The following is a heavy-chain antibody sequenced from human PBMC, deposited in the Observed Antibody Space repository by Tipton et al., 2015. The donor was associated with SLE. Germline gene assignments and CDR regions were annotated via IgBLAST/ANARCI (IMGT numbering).Heavy chain of an antibody. V-gene: IGHV4-38-2*02. J-gene: IGHJ4*02. Sequence: TLSLTCSVSEYSIKRGFYWGWIRQSPGKGLEWIVNMYHSGTTYYNPSLKNRVTISLDMSKNEYSLRMKSVTAADTAVYYCARSRFWPGFLLDYWGQGTPVTVSS. D-gene: IGHD3-3*01. CDR3: ARSRFWPGFLLDY. CDR1: EYSIKRGFY. CDR2: MYHSGTT.